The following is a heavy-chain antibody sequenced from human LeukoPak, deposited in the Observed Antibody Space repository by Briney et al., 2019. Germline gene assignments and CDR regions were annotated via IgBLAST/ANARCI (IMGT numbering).Heavy chain of an antibody. CDR1: GGSISSYY. J-gene: IGHJ4*02. CDR3: AREGAQRATWYFDY. D-gene: IGHD3-16*01. V-gene: IGHV4-59*01. CDR2: IYYSGST. Sequence: SETLSLTCTVSGGSISSYYWSWIRQPPGKGLEWIRYIYYSGSTNYNPSLKSRVTISVDTSKNQFSLKLSSATAADTAVYYCAREGAQRATWYFDYWGQGTLVTVSS.